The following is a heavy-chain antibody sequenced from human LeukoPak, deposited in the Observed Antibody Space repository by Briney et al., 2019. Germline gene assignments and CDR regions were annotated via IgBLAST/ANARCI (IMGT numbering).Heavy chain of an antibody. CDR3: ATNILVRDIINWFDP. D-gene: IGHD3-10*01. CDR1: GYTFTGYY. CDR2: INPNSGGT. V-gene: IGHV1-2*02. Sequence: ASVKVSCKASGYTFTGYYMHWVRQAPGQGLEWMGWINPNSGGTNYAQKFQGRVTMTRDTSTGTAYMELSSLRYDDTAVYYCATNILVRDIINWFDPWGQGTLVTVSS. J-gene: IGHJ5*02.